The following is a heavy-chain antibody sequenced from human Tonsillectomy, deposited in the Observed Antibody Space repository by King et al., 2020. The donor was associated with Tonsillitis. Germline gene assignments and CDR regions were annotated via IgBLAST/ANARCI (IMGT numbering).Heavy chain of an antibody. Sequence: VQLVESGGGLVQPGGSLRLSCEASGFTFSGYEMHWVRQATGKGLEWVTTIGTAGDTYYSGSVKGRFTISRENAKNSLYLQMNSLRAGATAVYYCARENLVGASGYGMDVWGQGTTVTVSS. J-gene: IGHJ6*02. CDR3: ARENLVGASGYGMDV. D-gene: IGHD1-26*01. V-gene: IGHV3-13*01. CDR1: GFTFSGYE. CDR2: IGTAGDT.